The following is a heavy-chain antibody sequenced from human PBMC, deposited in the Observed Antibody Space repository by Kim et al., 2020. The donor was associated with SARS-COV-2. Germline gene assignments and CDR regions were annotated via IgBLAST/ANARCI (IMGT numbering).Heavy chain of an antibody. Sequence: SETLSLTCTVSGGSISSGGYYWSWIRQHPGKGLEWIGYIYYSGSTYYNPSLKSRVTISVDTSKNQFSLKLSSVTAADTAVYYCARDRPIMSYYYDSSGYYFDYWGQGTLVTVSS. CDR3: ARDRPIMSYYYDSSGYYFDY. CDR2: IYYSGST. CDR1: GGSISSGGYY. V-gene: IGHV4-31*03. D-gene: IGHD3-22*01. J-gene: IGHJ4*02.